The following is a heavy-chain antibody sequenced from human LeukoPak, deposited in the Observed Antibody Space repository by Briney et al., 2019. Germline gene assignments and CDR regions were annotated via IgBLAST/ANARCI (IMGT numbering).Heavy chain of an antibody. V-gene: IGHV3-53*04. J-gene: IGHJ4*02. CDR3: LRQGVGDPPR. D-gene: IGHD3-16*01. Sequence: GGSLRLSCAASGFTVSANDMSWVRQAPGEGLEWVSLIYAGGSSSAFYADSVKGRFTASRHHSKNTLDLQMNGLRADDTPVYYCLRQGVGDPPRWGQGTLVTVSS. CDR2: IYAGGSSSA. CDR1: GFTVSAND.